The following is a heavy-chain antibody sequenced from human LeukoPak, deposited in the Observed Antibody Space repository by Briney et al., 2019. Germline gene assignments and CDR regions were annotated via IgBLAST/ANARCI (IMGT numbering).Heavy chain of an antibody. V-gene: IGHV5-51*01. Sequence: GESLKISCKGSGYSFTSYWIGWVRQMPGKGLEWMGIVYPGDSDTKYSLSFQGQVTISADKSISTSFLQWNSLKASDTAMYYCARHDSTLATNYWGQGTLVTVSS. CDR2: VYPGDSDT. CDR3: ARHDSTLATNY. J-gene: IGHJ4*02. CDR1: GYSFTSYW. D-gene: IGHD5-12*01.